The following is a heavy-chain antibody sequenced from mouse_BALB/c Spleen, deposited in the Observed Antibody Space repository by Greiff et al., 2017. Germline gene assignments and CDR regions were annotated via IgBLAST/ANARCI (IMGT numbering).Heavy chain of an antibody. CDR2: INPYNDGT. V-gene: IGHV1-14*01. CDR3: ARSEGDGLAWFAY. CDR1: GYTFTSYV. D-gene: IGHD2-3*01. J-gene: IGHJ3*01. Sequence: EVQLQQSGPELVKPGASVKMSCKASGYTFTSYVMHWVKQKPGQGLEWIGYINPYNDGTKYNEKFKGKATLTSDKSSSTAYMELSSLTSEDSAVYYCARSEGDGLAWFAYWGQGTLVTVSA.